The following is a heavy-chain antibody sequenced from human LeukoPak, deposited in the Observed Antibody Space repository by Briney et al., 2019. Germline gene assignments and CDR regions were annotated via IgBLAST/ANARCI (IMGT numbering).Heavy chain of an antibody. V-gene: IGHV3-48*02. Sequence: GGSLRLSCAAPGFTFSSFGMNWVRQAPGKGLEWVSYISSSSSTIYYADSVKGRFTISRDNAKNSLYLQMNSLRDEDTAVYYCARGVEGSYYYDSSGKGNALDIWGQGTMVTASS. J-gene: IGHJ3*02. CDR2: ISSSSSTI. CDR3: ARGVEGSYYYDSSGKGNALDI. D-gene: IGHD3-22*01. CDR1: GFTFSSFG.